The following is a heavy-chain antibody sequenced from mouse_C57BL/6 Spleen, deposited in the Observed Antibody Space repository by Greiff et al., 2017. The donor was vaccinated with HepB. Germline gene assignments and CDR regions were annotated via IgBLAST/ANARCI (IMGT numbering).Heavy chain of an antibody. CDR2: IDPETGGT. CDR3: TREGGSYYCDY. J-gene: IGHJ2*01. Sequence: VQLQQSVAELVRPGASVTLSCKASGYTFTDYEMHWVKQTPVHGLEWIGAIDPETGGTAYNQKFKGKAILTADKSSSTAYMVLRSLTSEDAAVYYCTREGGSYYCDYWGQGTTLTVSS. CDR1: GYTFTDYE. V-gene: IGHV1-15*01.